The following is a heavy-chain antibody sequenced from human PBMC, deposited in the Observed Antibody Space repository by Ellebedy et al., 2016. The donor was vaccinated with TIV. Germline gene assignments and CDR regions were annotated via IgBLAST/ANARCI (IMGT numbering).Heavy chain of an antibody. CDR3: ARVGDYDVSGYYYFDY. J-gene: IGHJ4*02. CDR1: GYTFTGYY. Sequence: AASVKVSCKPSGYTFTGYYIHWVRQAPGQGLAWMGWINPNRGGPHYAQKFQGRVTMTRATVISTAYIELSKLRSDDTAVYYCARVGDYDVSGYYYFDYWGQGTLVTVSS. D-gene: IGHD3-22*01. V-gene: IGHV1-2*02. CDR2: INPNRGGP.